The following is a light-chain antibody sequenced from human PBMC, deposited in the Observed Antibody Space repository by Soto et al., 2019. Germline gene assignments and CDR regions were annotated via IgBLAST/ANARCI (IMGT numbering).Light chain of an antibody. V-gene: IGKV3-11*01. CDR3: QQRSNWPA. Sequence: EVVLTQSPATLSLSPGERATLSCRASQGIRNYLAWYQQKPGQAPRLLIYDASNRATGIPARFSGSGSGTDFTLTISSLVPEDFAVYYCQQRSNWPAFGQGTKV. J-gene: IGKJ1*01. CDR1: QGIRNY. CDR2: DAS.